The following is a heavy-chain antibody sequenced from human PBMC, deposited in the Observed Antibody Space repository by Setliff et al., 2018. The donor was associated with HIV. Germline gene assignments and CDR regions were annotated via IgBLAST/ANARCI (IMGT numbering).Heavy chain of an antibody. J-gene: IGHJ3*01. Sequence: PGGSLRLSCAVSGFTLSSYGVHWVRQAPGKGLEWVAVIWYDGTNEYYLESVKGRFTISRDNANNSLILQMNSLRVEDTAVYYCARLIGTAYDGFDVWGQGTMVTVSS. V-gene: IGHV3-33*01. CDR2: IWYDGTNE. D-gene: IGHD2-21*01. CDR1: GFTLSSYG. CDR3: ARLIGTAYDGFDV.